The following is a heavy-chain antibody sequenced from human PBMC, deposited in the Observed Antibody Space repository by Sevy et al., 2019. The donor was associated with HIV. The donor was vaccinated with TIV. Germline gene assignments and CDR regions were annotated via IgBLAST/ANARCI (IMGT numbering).Heavy chain of an antibody. CDR3: ATEVWDGGSYYYFDY. CDR2: FDPEDGET. D-gene: IGHD1-26*01. CDR1: GYTLTELS. V-gene: IGHV1-24*01. Sequence: ASVKVSCKVSGYTLTELSMHWVRQAPGKGLEWMGGFDPEDGETIYAQKFQGRVTMTEDKSTDTAYMELSSLRSEDTAVYYCATEVWDGGSYYYFDYWGQGTLVTVSS. J-gene: IGHJ4*02.